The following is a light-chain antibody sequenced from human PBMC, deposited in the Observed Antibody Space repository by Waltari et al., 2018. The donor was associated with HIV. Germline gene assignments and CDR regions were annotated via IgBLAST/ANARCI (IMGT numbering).Light chain of an antibody. Sequence: QSALTQPASVSGSPGQSITISCTGTSSDVGAYNLVSWYQKYPGKAPKLMIFEVIKRPSGVSDRFSGSRSGNTASLTISGRQTEDEGDYYCCSYSGTGVVFGGGTKVTVL. V-gene: IGLV2-23*02. J-gene: IGLJ2*01. CDR2: EVI. CDR3: CSYSGTGVV. CDR1: SSDVGAYNL.